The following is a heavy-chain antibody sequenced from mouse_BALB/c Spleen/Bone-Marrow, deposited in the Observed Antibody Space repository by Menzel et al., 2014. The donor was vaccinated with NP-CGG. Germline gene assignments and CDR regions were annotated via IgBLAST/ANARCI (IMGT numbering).Heavy chain of an antibody. D-gene: IGHD2-10*02. V-gene: IGHV2-2*02. CDR3: ARNSRGYGNSFAY. CDR2: IWSGGST. CDR1: GFSLTSYG. J-gene: IGHJ3*01. Sequence: VHVKQSGPGLVQPSQSLSITCTVSGFSLTSYGVHWVRQSPGKGLEWLGVIWSGGSTDYNAAFISRLSISKDNSKSQVFFKMSSLQANDTAIYYCARNSRGYGNSFAYWGQGTLVTVSA.